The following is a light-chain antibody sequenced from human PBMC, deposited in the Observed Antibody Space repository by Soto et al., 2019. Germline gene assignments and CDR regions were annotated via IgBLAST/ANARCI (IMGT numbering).Light chain of an antibody. Sequence: QSALTQPPSASGSPGQSVTISCTGTSSDVGGYSFVSWYQQHPGKAPKLMIYEVNKRPSGVPDRFSGSKSGNTASLTVSGLQAEDEADYYCSSYAGSNNWVLGGGTKLTVL. J-gene: IGLJ3*02. CDR2: EVN. CDR1: SSDVGGYSF. V-gene: IGLV2-8*01. CDR3: SSYAGSNNWV.